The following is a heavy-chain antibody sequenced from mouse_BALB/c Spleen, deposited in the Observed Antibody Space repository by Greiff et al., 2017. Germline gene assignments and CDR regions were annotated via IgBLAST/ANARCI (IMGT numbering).Heavy chain of an antibody. CDR3: TPSYYRYDGFAY. CDR1: GFTFSNYW. Sequence: EVKLVESGGGLVQPGGSMKLSCVASGFTFSNYWMNWVRQSPEKGLEWVAEIRLKSNNYATHYAESVKGRFTISRDDSKSSVYLQMNNLRAEDTGIYYCTPSYYRYDGFAYWGQGTLVTVSA. V-gene: IGHV6-6*02. D-gene: IGHD2-14*01. J-gene: IGHJ3*01. CDR2: IRLKSNNYAT.